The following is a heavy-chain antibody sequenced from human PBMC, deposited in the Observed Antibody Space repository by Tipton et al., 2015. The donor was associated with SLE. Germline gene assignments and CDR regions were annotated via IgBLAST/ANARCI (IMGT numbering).Heavy chain of an antibody. D-gene: IGHD6-13*01. CDR2: ISYDGSNK. Sequence: SLRLSCAASGFTFSSYAMHWVRQAPGKGLEWVAVISYDGSNKYYADSVKGRFTISRDNSKNTLYLQMNSLRAEDTAVYYCAREGAAAGYYFDYWGQGTLVTVSS. J-gene: IGHJ4*02. CDR1: GFTFSSYA. CDR3: AREGAAAGYYFDY. V-gene: IGHV3-30*14.